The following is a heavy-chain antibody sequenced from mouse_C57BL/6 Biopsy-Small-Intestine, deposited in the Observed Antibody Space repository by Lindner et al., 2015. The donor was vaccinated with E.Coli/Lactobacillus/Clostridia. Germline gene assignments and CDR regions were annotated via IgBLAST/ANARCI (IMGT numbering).Heavy chain of an antibody. CDR3: VRDRSDSSGYPYAMDY. J-gene: IGHJ4*01. CDR2: IRSKSSNFAT. CDR1: GFTFNSYA. D-gene: IGHD3-2*02. V-gene: IGHV10-3*01. Sequence: VQLQESGGGLVQPEGSLKLSCAASGFTFNSYAMHWVRQAPGKGLEWVARIRSKSSNFATYYADSVKDRFTISRDDSQSMLYLQMNNLKTEDTAMYYCVRDRSDSSGYPYAMDYWGQGTSVTVSS.